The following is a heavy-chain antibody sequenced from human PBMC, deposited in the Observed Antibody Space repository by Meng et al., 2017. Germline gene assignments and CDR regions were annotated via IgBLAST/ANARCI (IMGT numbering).Heavy chain of an antibody. D-gene: IGHD3-22*01. CDR1: GHTLTSYG. J-gene: IGHJ4*02. CDR3: ARRYYYDSSGYYFYVFGY. CDR2: INTNTGNP. Sequence: GQLLQSGAGFKQLGASVKVSWKASGHTLTSYGMNWVRQAPGQGLEWMGWINTNTGNPTYAQGFTGRFVFSLDTSVSTAYLQISSLKAEDTAVYYCARRYYYDSSGYYFYVFGYWGQGTLVTVSS. V-gene: IGHV7-4-1*02.